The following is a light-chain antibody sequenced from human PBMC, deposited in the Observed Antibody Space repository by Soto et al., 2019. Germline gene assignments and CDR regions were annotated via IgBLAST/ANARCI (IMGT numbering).Light chain of an antibody. Sequence: QSVLTQPPSVSGAPGQTVTISCTGSSSNFGAGYDVHWYQQLPGTAPRLLIYGNSNRPSGVPDRFSGSKSGTSASLAITGLQAEDEADYYCQSYEINLSGVIFGGGTKLTVL. V-gene: IGLV1-40*01. J-gene: IGLJ2*01. CDR2: GNS. CDR1: SSNFGAGYD. CDR3: QSYEINLSGVI.